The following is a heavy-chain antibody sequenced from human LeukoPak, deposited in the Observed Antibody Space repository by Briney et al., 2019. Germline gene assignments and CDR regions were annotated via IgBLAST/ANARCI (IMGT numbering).Heavy chain of an antibody. J-gene: IGHJ6*03. CDR2: ISFDGNDE. CDR1: GFTFSSYP. V-gene: IGHV3-30*01. Sequence: GGSLRLSCAASGFTFSSYPMHWVRQAPGKGLEWVAVISFDGNDEYYEDSVKGRFTISRDNSKNTLYLQMNSLRPEDTDVYYCARASAKTYFYNSRGFSYDMDVWGKGTTVTVSS. CDR3: ARASAKTYFYNSRGFSYDMDV. D-gene: IGHD3-22*01.